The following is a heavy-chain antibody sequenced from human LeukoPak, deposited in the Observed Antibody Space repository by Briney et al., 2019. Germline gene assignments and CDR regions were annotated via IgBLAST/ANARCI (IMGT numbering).Heavy chain of an antibody. D-gene: IGHD6-19*01. CDR2: ISSSSSYI. V-gene: IGHV3-21*01. CDR3: ARETTSSGWYVY. J-gene: IGHJ4*02. Sequence: QPGGSLRLSCAASGFTSSSYSMNWVRQAPGKGLEWVSSISSSSSYIYYADSVKGRFTISRDNAKNSLYLQMNSLRAEDTAVYYRARETTSSGWYVYWGQGTLVTVSS. CDR1: GFTSSSYS.